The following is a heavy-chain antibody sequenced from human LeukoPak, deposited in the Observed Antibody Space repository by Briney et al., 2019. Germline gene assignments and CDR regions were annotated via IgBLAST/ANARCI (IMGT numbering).Heavy chain of an antibody. CDR3: ARHPIYCSGGTCFSSNYFDY. CDR2: IYPDDSDT. D-gene: IGHD2-15*01. V-gene: IGHV5-51*01. CDR1: GYSFTNYW. J-gene: IGHJ4*02. Sequence: GESLKISCKGSGYSFTNYWTAWVRQMPGKGLEWMGIIYPDDSDTKYSPSFQGQVTISAEKSISTAYLQWNSLEASDTAMYYCARHPIYCSGGTCFSSNYFDYWGQGTLVTVSS.